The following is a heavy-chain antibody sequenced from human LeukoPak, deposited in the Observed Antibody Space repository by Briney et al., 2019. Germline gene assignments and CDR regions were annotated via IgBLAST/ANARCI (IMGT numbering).Heavy chain of an antibody. Sequence: SETLSLTCTVSGGPISSYSWGWIRQPAGKGLEWIGRIYTSGSTNYNPSLKSRVTISVDTSKNQFSLKLSSVTAADTAVYYCARLDGSNAFDIWGQGTMVTVSS. CDR3: ARLDGSNAFDI. J-gene: IGHJ3*02. V-gene: IGHV4-4*07. CDR2: IYTSGST. D-gene: IGHD1-26*01. CDR1: GGPISSYS.